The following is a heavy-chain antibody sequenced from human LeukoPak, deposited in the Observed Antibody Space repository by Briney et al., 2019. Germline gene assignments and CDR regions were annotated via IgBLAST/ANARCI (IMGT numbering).Heavy chain of an antibody. J-gene: IGHJ4*02. CDR2: INPNSGGT. V-gene: IGHV1-2*06. CDR1: GYTFTGYY. D-gene: IGHD1-26*01. CDR3: ARSLIPYSGSYYPLALYFDY. Sequence: GASVKVSCKASGYTFTGYYIHWVRQAPGQGLEWMGRINPNSGGTNYAQKFQGRVTMTRDTSISIAYMELSRLTSDDTAVYYCARSLIPYSGSYYPLALYFDYWGQGTLVTVSS.